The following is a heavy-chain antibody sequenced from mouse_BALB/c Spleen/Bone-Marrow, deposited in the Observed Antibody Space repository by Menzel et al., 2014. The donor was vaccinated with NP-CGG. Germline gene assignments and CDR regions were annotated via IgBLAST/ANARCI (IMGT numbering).Heavy chain of an antibody. CDR3: ARDISGYVRAMDH. D-gene: IGHD3-2*01. V-gene: IGHV1-67*01. CDR1: GYTFTDYA. J-gene: IGHJ4*01. Sequence: VHLVESGPELVSPGVSVKISCKASGYTFTDYAIHWVKQSHSKRLEWIGIISTYSGNTNYNQKFKGKATMTVDKSSSTAYMELARLTSEDSAIYYCARDISGYVRAMDHWGQGTSVTVSS. CDR2: ISTYSGNT.